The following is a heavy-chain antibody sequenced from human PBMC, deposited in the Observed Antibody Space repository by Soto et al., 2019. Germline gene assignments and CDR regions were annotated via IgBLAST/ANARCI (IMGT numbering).Heavy chain of an antibody. CDR3: TRCRMTTLD. J-gene: IGHJ4*02. V-gene: IGHV4-61*01. D-gene: IGHD3-16*01. Sequence: QVQLQESGPALVKPSETLSLTCSVSGGSVSSANNYWSWVRQPPGKGLEWIGYIYNSGSTNYNPSLTRRVTISVDTSKNQFSLKLSSVTAADTAVYYCTRCRMTTLDWGQGTLVTVSS. CDR1: GGSVSSANNY. CDR2: IYNSGST.